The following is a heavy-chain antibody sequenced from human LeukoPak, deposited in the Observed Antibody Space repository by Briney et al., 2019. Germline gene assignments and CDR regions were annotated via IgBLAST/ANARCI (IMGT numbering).Heavy chain of an antibody. D-gene: IGHD6-19*01. J-gene: IGHJ1*01. CDR3: AREAVAGEYFQH. Sequence: SVKVSCKASGGTFSSYAISWVRQAPGQGLKWMGRIIPIFGIANYAQKFQGRVTITADNSTSTAYMELSSLRSEDTAVYYCAREAVAGEYFQHWGQGTLVTVSS. CDR2: IIPIFGIA. CDR1: GGTFSSYA. V-gene: IGHV1-69*04.